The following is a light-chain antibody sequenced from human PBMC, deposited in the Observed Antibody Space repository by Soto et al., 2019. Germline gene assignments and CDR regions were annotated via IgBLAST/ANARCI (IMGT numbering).Light chain of an antibody. CDR3: QQYNSYLWT. CDR2: DAS. J-gene: IGKJ1*01. CDR1: QSISNW. V-gene: IGKV1-5*01. Sequence: DIPMTQSPSTLSASVGDRVTITCRASQSISNWLAWYQQKPGKAPKVLISDASSLESGVPSRFSGSESGTEFTLTISSLQPDDFATYYCQQYNSYLWTFGQGTKVELK.